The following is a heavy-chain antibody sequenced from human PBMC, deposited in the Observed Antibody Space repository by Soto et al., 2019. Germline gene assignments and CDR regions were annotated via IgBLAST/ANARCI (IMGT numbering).Heavy chain of an antibody. CDR1: GGSISSYY. J-gene: IGHJ4*02. CDR3: ARLSSSSWWDY. D-gene: IGHD6-13*01. Sequence: TSETLSLTCTVSGGSISSYYWSWIRQPPGKGLEWIGCIYYSGSTNYNPSLKSRVTISVDTSKNQFSLKLSSVTAADTAVYYCARLSSSSWWDYWGQGTLVTVSS. V-gene: IGHV4-59*08. CDR2: IYYSGST.